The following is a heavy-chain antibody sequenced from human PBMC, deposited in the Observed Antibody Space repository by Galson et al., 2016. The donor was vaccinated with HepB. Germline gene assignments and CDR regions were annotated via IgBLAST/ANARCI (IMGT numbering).Heavy chain of an antibody. CDR1: GFRFSGHG. CDR2: ISYHGIDK. J-gene: IGHJ4*02. V-gene: IGHV3-30*18. CDR3: AKGGDNWNFFDS. D-gene: IGHD1-7*01. Sequence: SLRLSCAASGFRFSGHGMHWVRQAPGKGLEWVGIISYHGIDKYIADSVKGRFSISRDNSRSTLYLQMNSLRPEDTAVYYCAKGGDNWNFFDSCGQGTLVTVSS.